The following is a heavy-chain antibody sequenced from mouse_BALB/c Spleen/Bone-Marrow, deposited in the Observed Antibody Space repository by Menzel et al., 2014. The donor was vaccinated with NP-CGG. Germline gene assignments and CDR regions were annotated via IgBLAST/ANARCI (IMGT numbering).Heavy chain of an antibody. CDR3: TREGYYGSSPARFPY. CDR2: IDPETGGT. Sequence: QVQLQQSGAELVRPGASVTQSCKASGYTFTDYEMHWVKQTPVHGLEWIGTIDPETGGTAYNQKFKGKATLTADKSSSTAYMGLRSLTSEDSAVYYCTREGYYGSSPARFPYWGQGTLVTVSA. CDR1: GYTFTDYE. D-gene: IGHD1-1*01. V-gene: IGHV1-15*01. J-gene: IGHJ3*01.